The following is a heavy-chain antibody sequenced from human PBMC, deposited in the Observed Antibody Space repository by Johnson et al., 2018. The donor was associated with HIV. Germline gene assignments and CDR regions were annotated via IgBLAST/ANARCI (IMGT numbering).Heavy chain of an antibody. CDR1: GFTFSSYG. D-gene: IGHD6-19*01. CDR3: AKGGGSGWSDAFDI. CDR2: IRYDGSNK. Sequence: QVQLVESGGGLVKPGGSLRLSCAASGFTFSSYGMHWVRQAPGKGLEWVSFIRYDGSNKYYVDSVKGRFTISRDNSENTLYLQMNSLRAEDTAVYYCAKGGGSGWSDAFDIWGQGTMVTVSS. J-gene: IGHJ3*02. V-gene: IGHV3-30*02.